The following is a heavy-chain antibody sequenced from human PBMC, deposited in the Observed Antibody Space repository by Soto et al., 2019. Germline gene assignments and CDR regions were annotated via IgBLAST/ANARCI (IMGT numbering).Heavy chain of an antibody. CDR2: IYYSGST. V-gene: IGHV4-59*01. CDR1: GGSISSYY. Sequence: SETLSLTCTVSGGSISSYYWSWIRQPPGKGLEWIGYIYYSGSTNYNPSLKSRVTISVDTSKNQYSLKLSSVTAADTAVYYCARDPPGREGHVNDAFDIWGQGTMVTVSS. J-gene: IGHJ3*02. CDR3: ARDPPGREGHVNDAFDI. D-gene: IGHD3-16*01.